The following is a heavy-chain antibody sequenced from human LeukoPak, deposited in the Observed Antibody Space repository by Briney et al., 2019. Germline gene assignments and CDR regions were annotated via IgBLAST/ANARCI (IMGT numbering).Heavy chain of an antibody. CDR3: AREGGPYRPLDY. CDR2: VNLQGST. J-gene: IGHJ4*02. Sequence: SETLSLTCDVSGGSITQTNYWTWVRPPPGKGLEWIGEVNLQGSTNYSPCLMRRVAISVDPSANHVSLHLTSVTAADTAVYSCAREGGPYRPLDYSGQGTLVTVSS. V-gene: IGHV4-4*02. CDR1: GGSITQTNY.